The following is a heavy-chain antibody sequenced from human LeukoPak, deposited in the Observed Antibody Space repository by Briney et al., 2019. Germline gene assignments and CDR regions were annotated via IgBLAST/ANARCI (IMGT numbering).Heavy chain of an antibody. CDR2: INHSGST. CDR3: ARHGLSIAAPGRWFDP. D-gene: IGHD6-6*01. Sequence: SSETLSLTCAVYGGSFSGYYRSWIRQPPGKGLEWIGEINHSGSTKYNPSLKSRVTISVDTSKNQFSLKLSSVTAADTAVYYCARHGLSIAAPGRWFDPWGQGTLVTVSS. J-gene: IGHJ5*02. V-gene: IGHV4-34*01. CDR1: GGSFSGYY.